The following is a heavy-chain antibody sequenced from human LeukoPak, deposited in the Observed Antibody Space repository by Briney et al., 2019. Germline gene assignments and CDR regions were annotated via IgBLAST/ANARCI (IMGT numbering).Heavy chain of an antibody. J-gene: IGHJ3*02. D-gene: IGHD3-16*01. CDR1: GGSVSSYY. Sequence: PSEALSLTCTVSGGSVSSYYWSWIRQPPGKGLEWIGYIYYSGSTNYNPSLKSRVTISVDTSKNQFSLKLSSVTAADTAVYYCARVGLQAWGSTRRGAFDIWGQGTMVTVSS. CDR3: ARVGLQAWGSTRRGAFDI. CDR2: IYYSGST. V-gene: IGHV4-59*02.